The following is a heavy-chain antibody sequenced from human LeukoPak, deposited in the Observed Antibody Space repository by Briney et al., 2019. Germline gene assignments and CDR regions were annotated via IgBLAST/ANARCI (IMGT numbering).Heavy chain of an antibody. CDR3: TRVRGSPLPSPYLDF. D-gene: IGHD2-15*01. Sequence: PGGSLRLSCAASGFTSSNYGIIWVRQAPGKGLEWLSYISPSSRTLSYVDSVKGRFTISRDNAENSLYLQMNSLRDEDTALYYCTRVRGSPLPSPYLDFWGQGTLVTVSS. CDR2: ISPSSRTL. CDR1: GFTSSNYG. V-gene: IGHV3-48*02. J-gene: IGHJ4*02.